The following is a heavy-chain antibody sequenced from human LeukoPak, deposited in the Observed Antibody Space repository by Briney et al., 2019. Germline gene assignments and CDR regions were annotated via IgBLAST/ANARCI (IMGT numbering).Heavy chain of an antibody. V-gene: IGHV3-74*01. J-gene: IGHJ4*02. Sequence: PGGSLRLSCAASGFTFSSYWMHWVRQAPGKGLAWVSRINSDGSSTSYADSVKGRFTISRDNTKNTLYLQMNSLRAEDTAMYYCATSRTFDYWGQGTLVTVSS. CDR3: ATSRTFDY. D-gene: IGHD1-1*01. CDR2: INSDGSST. CDR1: GFTFSSYW.